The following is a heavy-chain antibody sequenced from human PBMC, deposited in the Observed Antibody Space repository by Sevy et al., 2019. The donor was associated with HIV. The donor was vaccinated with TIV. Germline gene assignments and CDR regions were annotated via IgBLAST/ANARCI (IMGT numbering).Heavy chain of an antibody. Sequence: ASVKVSCKASGYTFNSFYIHWVRQAPGQWLEWMGWINPYSGGTHYAQKFQGRVTLTRDTSISVAYMDLTSLRSNDTAVYYCVRDLFYGGDSVTFAGDFWGQGTLVTVSS. CDR3: VRDLFYGGDSVTFAGDF. CDR1: GYTFNSFY. D-gene: IGHD2-21*02. CDR2: INPYSGGT. V-gene: IGHV1-2*02. J-gene: IGHJ4*02.